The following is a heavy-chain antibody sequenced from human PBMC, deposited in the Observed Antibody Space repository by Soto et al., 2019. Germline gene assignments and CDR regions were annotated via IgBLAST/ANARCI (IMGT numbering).Heavy chain of an antibody. V-gene: IGHV3-30-3*01. CDR1: GFTFSSYG. CDR2: IPNTENKK. CDR3: ARTAGGRVRGALDI. Sequence: VQLLESGGGLVQPGGSLRLSCVASGFTFSSYGMHWVRQAPGKGLEWVAVIPNTENKKYYADSVKGRFTISRDNSQNTLFLQMDSLMSEDTAVYYCARTAGGRVRGALDIWGQGTMVTVS. J-gene: IGHJ3*02. D-gene: IGHD6-13*01.